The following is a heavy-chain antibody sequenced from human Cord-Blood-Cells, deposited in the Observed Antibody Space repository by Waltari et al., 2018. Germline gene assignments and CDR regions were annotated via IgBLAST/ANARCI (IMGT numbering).Heavy chain of an antibody. Sequence: QVKLVQSGAEVKKPGASVMVSCKVSGSTLPELSIHWVRQAPGKGLEWMGGFDPEDGETIYAQKFQGRVTMTEDTSTDTAYMELSSLRSEDTAVYYCATESPVPVGATAFDIWGQGTMVTVSS. CDR2: FDPEDGET. J-gene: IGHJ3*02. CDR3: ATESPVPVGATAFDI. V-gene: IGHV1-24*01. CDR1: GSTLPELS. D-gene: IGHD1-26*01.